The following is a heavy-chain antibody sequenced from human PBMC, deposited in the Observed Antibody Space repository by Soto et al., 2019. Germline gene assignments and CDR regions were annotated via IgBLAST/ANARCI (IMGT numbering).Heavy chain of an antibody. CDR2: ILSDGSNK. Sequence: QVQLVESGGGVVQPGRSRRVSYAVSGFTLSSHAMHWVRQAPGKGLEWVALILSDGSNKYYADSVKGRFTTSRDNSKNTMYLQMNSLSVEDTAVYYCARDDEGGSDCDLGYWGQGALVTVSS. CDR3: ARDDEGGSDCDLGY. V-gene: IGHV3-30-3*01. CDR1: GFTLSSHA. J-gene: IGHJ4*02. D-gene: IGHD1-26*01.